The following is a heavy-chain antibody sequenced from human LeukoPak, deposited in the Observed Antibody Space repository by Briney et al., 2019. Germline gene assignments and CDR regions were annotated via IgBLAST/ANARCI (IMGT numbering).Heavy chain of an antibody. CDR1: VGSISSYY. V-gene: IGHV4-59*01. J-gene: IGHJ3*02. CDR3: ARARGRFKRDAFVI. D-gene: IGHD1-26*01. CDR2: IYYSGST. Sequence: PSETLSLTCTVSVGSISSYYWSWIRQPPGKGLEWIGYIYYSGSTNYNPSLKSRVTISVDTSKNQFSLKRSSVTAADTAVYYCARARGRFKRDAFVIWGQGTMVTVSS.